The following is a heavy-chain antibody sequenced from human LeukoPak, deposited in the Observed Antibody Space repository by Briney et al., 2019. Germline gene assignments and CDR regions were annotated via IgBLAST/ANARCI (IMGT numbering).Heavy chain of an antibody. CDR2: ISSSSSYI. CDR3: ASMAYCGGDCHNWFDP. Sequence: GGSLRLSCAASGFTFSSYSMNWVRQAPGKGLEWVSSISSSSSYIYYADSVKGRFTISRDNAKNSLYLQMNSLRAEYTAVYYCASMAYCGGDCHNWFDPWGQGTLVTVSS. J-gene: IGHJ5*02. CDR1: GFTFSSYS. V-gene: IGHV3-21*01. D-gene: IGHD2-21*02.